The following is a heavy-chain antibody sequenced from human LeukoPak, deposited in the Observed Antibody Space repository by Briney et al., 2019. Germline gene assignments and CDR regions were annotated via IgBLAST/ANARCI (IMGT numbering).Heavy chain of an antibody. V-gene: IGHV4-61*02. CDR3: AIQWLGARWFDP. D-gene: IGHD6-19*01. CDR1: GGSISSGSYY. CDR2: IYTSGST. Sequence: PSQTLSLTCTVSGGSISSGSYYWSWIRQPAGKGLEWIGRIYTSGSTNYNPSLKSRVTISVDTSKNQFSLKLSSVTAADTAVYYCAIQWLGARWFDPWGQGTLVTVSS. J-gene: IGHJ5*02.